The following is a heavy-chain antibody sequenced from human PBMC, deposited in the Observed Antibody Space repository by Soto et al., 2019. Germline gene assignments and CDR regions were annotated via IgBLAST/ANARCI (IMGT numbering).Heavy chain of an antibody. CDR2: IYYSGST. J-gene: IGHJ5*02. Sequence: SETLSLTCTVSGGSISSSSYYWGWIRQPPGKGLEWIGSIYYSGSTYYNPSLKSRVTISADTSKNQFSLKLSSVTAADTAVYYCARTYYDFWSGNNWFDPWGQGTLVTVSS. D-gene: IGHD3-3*01. V-gene: IGHV4-39*01. CDR1: GGSISSSSYY. CDR3: ARTYYDFWSGNNWFDP.